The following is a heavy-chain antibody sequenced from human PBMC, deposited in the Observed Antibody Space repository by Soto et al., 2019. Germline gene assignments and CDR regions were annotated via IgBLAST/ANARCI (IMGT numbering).Heavy chain of an antibody. Sequence: QVQLVQSGAEVKKPGASVKVSCKASGYTFTSYGISWVRQAPGQGLEWMGWISAYNGNTNYAQKLQGRVTMTTDTSTNTAYLEMRSLRSDDTAVYYCASGPPNRRLNIPWFDPWGQGTLVPVSS. D-gene: IGHD2-2*02. CDR2: ISAYNGNT. V-gene: IGHV1-18*01. J-gene: IGHJ5*02. CDR3: ASGPPNRRLNIPWFDP. CDR1: GYTFTSYG.